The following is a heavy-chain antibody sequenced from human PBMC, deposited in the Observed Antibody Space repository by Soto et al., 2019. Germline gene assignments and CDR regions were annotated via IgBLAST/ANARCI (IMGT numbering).Heavy chain of an antibody. V-gene: IGHV1-18*01. CDR1: GYTFSRYG. D-gene: IGHD6-13*01. Sequence: ASVKVSCKASGYTFSRYGISWVRQAPGQGLEWRGWISGFNGNTKESEKLQVRVTLTLDTAANTAHMELRGLGSDDTAVYYVARASAYSTPWSFDNWGQGTLVTVS. CDR2: ISGFNGNT. CDR3: ARASAYSTPWSFDN. J-gene: IGHJ4*02.